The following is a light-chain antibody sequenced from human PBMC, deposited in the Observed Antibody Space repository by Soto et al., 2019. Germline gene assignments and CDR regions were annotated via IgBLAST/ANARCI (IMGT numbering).Light chain of an antibody. J-gene: IGKJ4*01. CDR1: QSLNSY. Sequence: EIVLTQSPATLSLSPGERATLSCRASQSLNSYLAWFQQKPGQAPRLLIYDASNRATGIPARFSGSGSGTDFTLPISSLEPADFAVYYCQQRRDWPLTCGGGTKVEIK. CDR3: QQRRDWPLT. CDR2: DAS. V-gene: IGKV3-11*01.